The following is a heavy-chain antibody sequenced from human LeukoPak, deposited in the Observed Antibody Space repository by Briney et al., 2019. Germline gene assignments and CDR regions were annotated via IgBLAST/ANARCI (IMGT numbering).Heavy chain of an antibody. CDR3: ARDRSWAVAGTSYGMDV. CDR2: IYTSGST. D-gene: IGHD6-19*01. Sequence: PSETLSLTCTVSGGSISSYYWSWIRQPAGKGLEWIGRIYTSGSTNYNPSLKSRVTMSVDTSKNQFSLKLSSVTAADTAVYYCARDRSWAVAGTSYGMDVWGQGTTVTVSS. CDR1: GGSISSYY. J-gene: IGHJ6*02. V-gene: IGHV4-4*07.